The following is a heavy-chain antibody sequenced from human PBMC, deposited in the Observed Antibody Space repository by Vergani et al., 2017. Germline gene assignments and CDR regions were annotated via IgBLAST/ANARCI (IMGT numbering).Heavy chain of an antibody. V-gene: IGHV3-23*01. CDR2: VSGSSATP. CDR3: TKGSRGYTGYCFDY. J-gene: IGHJ4*02. Sequence: EVQLLESGGGLVQPGGSLRLSCEASVFSFPGYAMSWVRQAPGKGLEWVSSVSGSSATPYYADSVKGRFIISRDNSKNTLHLQMNSLRADDTAVYYCTKGSRGYTGYCFDYWGQGTLATVSS. CDR1: VFSFPGYA. D-gene: IGHD5-12*01.